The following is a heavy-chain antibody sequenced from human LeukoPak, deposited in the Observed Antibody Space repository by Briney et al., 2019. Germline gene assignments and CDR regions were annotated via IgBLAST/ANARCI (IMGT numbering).Heavy chain of an antibody. CDR1: GGSFSGYY. CDR2: INHSGGT. V-gene: IGHV4-34*01. Sequence: SETLSLTCAVYGGSFSGYYWSWIRQPPGKGLEWIGEINHSGGTNYNPSLKSRVTISVDTSKTQFSLELSSVSAADTAVYYCAREGIVVVVAATHNWFDPWGQGTLVTVSS. D-gene: IGHD2-15*01. CDR3: AREGIVVVVAATHNWFDP. J-gene: IGHJ5*02.